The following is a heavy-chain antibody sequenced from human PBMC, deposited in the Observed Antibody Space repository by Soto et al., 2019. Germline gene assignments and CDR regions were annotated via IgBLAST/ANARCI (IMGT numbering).Heavy chain of an antibody. CDR3: ARGGIGYYYYGMDV. V-gene: IGHV4-34*01. Sequence: SDTLSLTCAVYGGSFSGYYWSWIRQPPGKGLEWIGEINHSGSTNYNPSLKSRVTISVDTSKNQFSLKLSSVTAADTAVYYCARGGIGYYYYGMDVWGQGTTVTVSS. CDR1: GGSFSGYY. J-gene: IGHJ6*02. CDR2: INHSGST.